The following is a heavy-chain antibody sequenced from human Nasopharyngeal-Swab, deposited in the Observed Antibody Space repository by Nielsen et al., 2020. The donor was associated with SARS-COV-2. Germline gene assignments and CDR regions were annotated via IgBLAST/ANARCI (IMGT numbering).Heavy chain of an antibody. Sequence: GGSLRLSCRTSEFTFGDYAMSWFRQAPGKGLEWVGFIRSKTYGGAPEYAASVKGRFTISRDGAESIAYLQMNSLETEDTGVYYCARSVGSFYGQGAFDIWGQGTMVTVSS. CDR3: ARSVGSFYGQGAFDI. CDR2: IRSKTYGGAP. D-gene: IGHD1-26*01. J-gene: IGHJ3*02. CDR1: EFTFGDYA. V-gene: IGHV3-49*01.